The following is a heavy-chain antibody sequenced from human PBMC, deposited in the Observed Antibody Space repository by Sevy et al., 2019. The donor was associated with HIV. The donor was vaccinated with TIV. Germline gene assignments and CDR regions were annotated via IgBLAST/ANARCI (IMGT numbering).Heavy chain of an antibody. V-gene: IGHV3-23*01. CDR3: AKDTIEVVGEALDV. J-gene: IGHJ3*01. CDR1: GFTFSNYA. CDR2: ISGRDTGT. Sequence: GGSLRLSCAVSGFTFSNYAMSWVRQAPGKGLEWVSAISGRDTGTFYAASVKGRFTISRDNSKNTLYLQMNSLRAEDTALYYCAKDTIEVVGEALDVWGRGTMVTVSS. D-gene: IGHD3-22*01.